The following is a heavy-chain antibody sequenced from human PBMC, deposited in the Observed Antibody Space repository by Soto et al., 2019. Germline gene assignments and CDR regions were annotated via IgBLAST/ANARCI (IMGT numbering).Heavy chain of an antibody. CDR1: GGTFSSYA. J-gene: IGHJ4*02. CDR3: ASHTAMVLNGFFDY. Sequence: QVQLVQSGAEVKKPGSSVKVSCKASGGTFSSYAISWVRQAPGQGLEWMGGIIPIFGTANYAQKFQGRVTITADESTSTAYMELSSLRSDDTAVYYCASHTAMVLNGFFDYWGQGTLVTVSS. CDR2: IIPIFGTA. D-gene: IGHD5-18*01. V-gene: IGHV1-69*01.